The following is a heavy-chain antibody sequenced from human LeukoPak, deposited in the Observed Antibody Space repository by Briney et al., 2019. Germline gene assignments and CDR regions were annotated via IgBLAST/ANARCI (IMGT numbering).Heavy chain of an antibody. Sequence: GASVKVSCKASGGTFSSYAISWVRQAPGQGLEWMGGIIPIFGTANYAQKFQGRVTITADKSTSTAYMELSSLRSEDTAVYYCARAGAVAGTWDAFDIWGQGTMVTVSS. V-gene: IGHV1-69*06. D-gene: IGHD6-19*01. CDR2: IIPIFGTA. CDR3: ARAGAVAGTWDAFDI. CDR1: GGTFSSYA. J-gene: IGHJ3*02.